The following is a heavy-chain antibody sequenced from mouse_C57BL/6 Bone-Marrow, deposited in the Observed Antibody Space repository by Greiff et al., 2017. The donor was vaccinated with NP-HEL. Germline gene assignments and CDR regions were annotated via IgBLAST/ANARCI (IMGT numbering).Heavy chain of an antibody. J-gene: IGHJ3*01. CDR3: ARQGYLRTWFAY. Sequence: LQQSGGGLVKPGGSLKLSCAASGFTFSSYTMSWVRQTPEKRLEWVATISGGGGNTYYPDSVKGRFTISRDNAKNTLYLQMSSLRSEDTALYYCARQGYLRTWFAYWGQGTLVTVSA. D-gene: IGHD3-1*01. V-gene: IGHV5-9*01. CDR1: GFTFSSYT. CDR2: ISGGGGNT.